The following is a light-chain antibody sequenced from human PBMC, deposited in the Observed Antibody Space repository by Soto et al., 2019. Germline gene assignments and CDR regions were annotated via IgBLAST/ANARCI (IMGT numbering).Light chain of an antibody. J-gene: IGKJ2*01. CDR2: GAS. CDR1: QSVSSSY. CDR3: QHYGSSLYT. Sequence: EIVLTQSPGTLSLSPGERATLSCRASQSVSSSYLAWYQQKPGQAPRLLIYGASSRATGLPDRFSGSGAGTDLTLTISRLEPEDFSVYYCQHYGSSLYTFGQGTKLEIK. V-gene: IGKV3-20*01.